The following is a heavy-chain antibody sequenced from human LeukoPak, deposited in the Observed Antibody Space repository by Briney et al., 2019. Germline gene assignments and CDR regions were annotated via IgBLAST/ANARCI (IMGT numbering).Heavy chain of an antibody. D-gene: IGHD2-15*01. J-gene: IGHJ5*02. CDR2: IIPIFGTA. CDR1: GGTFSSYA. CDR3: AVGYCSGGSCYGLYTGDNLFDP. Sequence: ASVKVSCKASGGTFSSYAISWVRQAPGQGLEWMGRIIPIFGTANYAQKFQGRVTITTDESTSTAYMELSSLRSEDTAVYYCAVGYCSGGSCYGLYTGDNLFDPWGQGTLVTVSS. V-gene: IGHV1-69*05.